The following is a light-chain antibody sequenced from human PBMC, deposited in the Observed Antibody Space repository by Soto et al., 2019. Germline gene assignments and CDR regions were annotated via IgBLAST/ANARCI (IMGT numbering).Light chain of an antibody. Sequence: EIVLTQSPGTLSLSPGERATLSCRASQRVSSGYLAWYQQKPGQAPRLLIYGASSMATGIPDRFSGSGSGSDFTLTISSLESEDFAVYYCQQYARSPLFTLGPGTKVDI. V-gene: IGKV3-20*01. CDR1: QRVSSGY. J-gene: IGKJ3*01. CDR2: GAS. CDR3: QQYARSPLFT.